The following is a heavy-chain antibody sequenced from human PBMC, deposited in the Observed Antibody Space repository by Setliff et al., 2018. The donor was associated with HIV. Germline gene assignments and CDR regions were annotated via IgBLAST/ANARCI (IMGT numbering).Heavy chain of an antibody. CDR1: GGSISSHS. J-gene: IGHJ4*02. CDR2: IYYSGST. V-gene: IGHV4-59*11. CDR3: ARRPYYFDY. Sequence: PSETLSLTCTVSGGSISSHSWNWIRQPPGKGLEWIGSIYYSGSTNYNPSLKSRVTISEATSKNHFSLKLSSVTAADTAVYYCARRPYYFDYWGQGTLVTVSS.